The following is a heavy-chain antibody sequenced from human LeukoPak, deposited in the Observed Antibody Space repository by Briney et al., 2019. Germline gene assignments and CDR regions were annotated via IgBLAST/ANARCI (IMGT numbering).Heavy chain of an antibody. V-gene: IGHV3-7*03. CDR2: VNRDGSET. CDR1: GFALSSHW. Sequence: GGSLRLSCAASGFALSSHWMTWVRQVPGRGPEWVAIVNRDGSETYYLDSVKGRFTISKDNAKNSLYLQMNSLRAEDTALYHCARNNGMDVWGQGTTVIVSS. J-gene: IGHJ6*02. CDR3: ARNNGMDV.